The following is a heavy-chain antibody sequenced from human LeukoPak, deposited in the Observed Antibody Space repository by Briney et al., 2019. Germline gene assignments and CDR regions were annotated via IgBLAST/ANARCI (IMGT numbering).Heavy chain of an antibody. CDR3: AKDTTQGMIRGQEAFDI. CDR1: GFTFDDYA. V-gene: IGHV3-9*01. Sequence: GRSLRLSCAASGFTFDDYAMHWVRQAPGKGLEWVSGISWNSGSIGYADSVKGRFTISRDNAKNSLYLQMNSLRAEDTALYYCAKDTTQGMIRGQEAFDIWGQGTMVTVSS. D-gene: IGHD3-10*01. CDR2: ISWNSGSI. J-gene: IGHJ3*02.